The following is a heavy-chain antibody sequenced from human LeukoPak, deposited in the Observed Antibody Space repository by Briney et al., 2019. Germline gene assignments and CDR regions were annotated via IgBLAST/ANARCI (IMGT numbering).Heavy chain of an antibody. CDR2: ISAYNGNT. V-gene: IGHV1-18*01. CDR1: GYTFTSYG. Sequence: ASVKVSCKASGYTFTSYGISWVRQAPGQGLEWMGWISAYNGNTKYAQKLQGRVTMTTDTSTSTAYMELRSLRSDDTAVYYCARDSRTYHYYYMDVRGKGTTVTVSS. J-gene: IGHJ6*03. CDR3: ARDSRTYHYYYMDV.